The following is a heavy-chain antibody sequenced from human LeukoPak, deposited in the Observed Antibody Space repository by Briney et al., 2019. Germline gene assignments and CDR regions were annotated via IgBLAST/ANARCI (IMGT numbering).Heavy chain of an antibody. D-gene: IGHD6-19*01. Sequence: ASVKVSCKASGYTSTSYGISWVRQAPGQGLEWMGWISAYNGNTNYAQKLQGRVTMTTDTSTSTAYMELRSLRSDDTAVYYCVRDWSGSGWTYYYYGMDVWGQGTTVTVSS. CDR3: VRDWSGSGWTYYYYGMDV. J-gene: IGHJ6*02. CDR1: GYTSTSYG. V-gene: IGHV1-18*01. CDR2: ISAYNGNT.